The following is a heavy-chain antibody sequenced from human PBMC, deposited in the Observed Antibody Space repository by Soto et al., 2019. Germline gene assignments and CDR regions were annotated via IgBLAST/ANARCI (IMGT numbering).Heavy chain of an antibody. CDR1: SGSFKIGGYS. Sequence: PSDTLSLTCTVSSGSFKIGGYSWSWIRQPPGKGLEWIGYAYHTGRTSYNPSLKSRVSISMDTSKNQFSLNLDSVTAADTAVYFCARDFAYFDSWGQGTLVTVSS. D-gene: IGHD3-3*01. CDR3: ARDFAYFDS. J-gene: IGHJ4*02. V-gene: IGHV4-61*08. CDR2: AYHTGRT.